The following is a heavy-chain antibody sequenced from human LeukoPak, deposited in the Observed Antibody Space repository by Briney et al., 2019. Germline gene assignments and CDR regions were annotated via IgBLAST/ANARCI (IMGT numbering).Heavy chain of an antibody. Sequence: SETLSLTCVVSGDSVSSAYYWGWIRQVPGKGLEYIASIYHTGSTYFNPFLKSRVTLSTDTSKNQFSPELRSVTAADTAIYYCASGDNFDYWGQGTLVAVSS. CDR1: GDSVSSAYY. J-gene: IGHJ4*02. CDR3: ASGDNFDY. CDR2: IYHTGST. D-gene: IGHD5-24*01. V-gene: IGHV4-38-2*01.